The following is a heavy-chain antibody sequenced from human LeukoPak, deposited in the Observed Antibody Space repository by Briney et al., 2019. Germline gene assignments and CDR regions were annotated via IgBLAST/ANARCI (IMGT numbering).Heavy chain of an antibody. CDR2: IYYSGST. D-gene: IGHD4-17*01. CDR3: AGFTVTTWEWSDY. J-gene: IGHJ4*02. CDR1: GGSISSGDYY. V-gene: IGHV4-30-4*08. Sequence: SQTLSLTCTVSGGSISSGDYYWSWIRQPPGKGLEWIGYIYYSGSTYYNPSLKSRVTISVDTSKNQFSLKLSSVTAADTAVYFCAGFTVTTWEWSDYWGQGTLVTVSS.